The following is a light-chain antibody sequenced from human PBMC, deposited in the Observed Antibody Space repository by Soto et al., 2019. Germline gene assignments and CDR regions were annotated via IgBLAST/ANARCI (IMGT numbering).Light chain of an antibody. J-gene: IGKJ5*01. CDR3: QQYGSSPIT. CDR2: GAS. CDR1: QSVSSN. V-gene: IGKV3-20*01. Sequence: EIVMTQSPATLSVSPWERATLSCRAGQSVSSNLAWYQQKPGQAPRLLIYGASSRATGIPDRFSGSGSGTDFTLTISRLEPEDFAVYYCQQYGSSPITFGQGTRLEIK.